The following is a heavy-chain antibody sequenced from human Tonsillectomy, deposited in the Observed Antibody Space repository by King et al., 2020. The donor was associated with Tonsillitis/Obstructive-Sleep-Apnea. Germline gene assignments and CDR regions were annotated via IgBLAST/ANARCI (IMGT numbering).Heavy chain of an antibody. CDR1: GYTFSDYY. D-gene: IGHD6-19*01. V-gene: IGHV3-11*01. CDR2: ISSSGSTI. CDR3: ARDLDSSGWYWYFVL. Sequence: VQLVESGGGSVKPGGSLRLSCAASGYTFSDYYMSWIRQAPGKGLEWVSYISSSGSTIYYADSVKGRFTISRDNAKNSLNLQMNSLRAEDTAVYYCARDLDSSGWYWYFVLWGRGTLVTVSS. J-gene: IGHJ2*01.